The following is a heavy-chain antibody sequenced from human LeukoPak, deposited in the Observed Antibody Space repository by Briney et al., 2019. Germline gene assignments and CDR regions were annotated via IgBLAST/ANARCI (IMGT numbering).Heavy chain of an antibody. V-gene: IGHV1-18*01. CDR1: GYTFTSYG. J-gene: IGHJ4*02. CDR3: ARDRTYSGSYYSGY. D-gene: IGHD1-26*01. CDR2: ISAYNGNT. Sequence: ASVKVFCKASGYTFTSYGISWVRQAPGQGLEWVGWISAYNGNTNDAQKLQGRVTMTTDTSTSTAYMELRSLRSDDTAVYYCARDRTYSGSYYSGYWGQGTLVTVSS.